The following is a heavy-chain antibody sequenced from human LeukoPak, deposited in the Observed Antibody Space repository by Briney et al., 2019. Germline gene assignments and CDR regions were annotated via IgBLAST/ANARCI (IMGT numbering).Heavy chain of an antibody. D-gene: IGHD2-15*01. CDR3: AHRGGSRSYYYYYMDV. CDR2: IDHSGST. J-gene: IGHJ6*03. V-gene: IGHV4-34*01. CDR1: GGSFSGYY. Sequence: PSETLSLTCAVYGGSFSGYYWSWIRQPPGKGLEWIGEIDHSGSTNYNPSLKNRVTISVDTSKNQFSLKLSSVTAADTAVYYCAHRGGSRSYYYYYMDVWGKGTTVTVSS.